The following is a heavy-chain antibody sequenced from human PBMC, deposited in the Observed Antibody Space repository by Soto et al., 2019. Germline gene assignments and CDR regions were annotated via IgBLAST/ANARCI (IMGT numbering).Heavy chain of an antibody. CDR3: AREYSSGWYYLDC. CDR2: IRYDGSDK. D-gene: IGHD6-13*01. V-gene: IGHV3-33*01. J-gene: IGHJ4*02. CDR1: GFTFSSYA. Sequence: QVQLVESGGGVVQPGRSLRLSCTTSGFTFSSYAMHWVRQAPGKGLEWVAVIRYDGSDKYYADSVKGRFTISRDNSKNTLYLQMTSLRAEDTSIYYCAREYSSGWYYLDCWGQGALVTVSS.